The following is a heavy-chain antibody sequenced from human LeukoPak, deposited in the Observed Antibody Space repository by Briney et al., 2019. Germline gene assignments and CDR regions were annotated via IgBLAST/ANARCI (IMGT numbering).Heavy chain of an antibody. CDR2: ISSTGAFT. Sequence: GGSLRLSCAASGFTFSRCAMSWVRQAPGKGLEWVSAISSTGAFTYYADSVKGRSTISRDNSKNTVYLQMGSLRAEDTAVYYCAKDLQVATIFGVVIDYFDYWGQGTLVTVSS. J-gene: IGHJ4*02. CDR1: GFTFSRCA. V-gene: IGHV3-23*01. D-gene: IGHD3-3*01. CDR3: AKDLQVATIFGVVIDYFDY.